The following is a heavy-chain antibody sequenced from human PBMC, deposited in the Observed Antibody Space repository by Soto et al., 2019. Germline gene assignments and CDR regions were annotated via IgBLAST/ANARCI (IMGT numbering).Heavy chain of an antibody. CDR1: GDSVSNNNAA. V-gene: IGHV6-1*01. J-gene: IGHJ5*02. D-gene: IGHD4-17*01. CDR3: AREDYGDYQAHWFDP. CDR2: TYFRSGYYS. Sequence: HVHLQQSGPGLVKPSQTLSLTCAISGDSVSNNNAAWNWIRQSPSRGLEWLGRTYFRSGYYSDYAVSVKGRITINPDPSKNQFSLQLNSVTPEDTAVYFCAREDYGDYQAHWFDPWGQGTLVSVSS.